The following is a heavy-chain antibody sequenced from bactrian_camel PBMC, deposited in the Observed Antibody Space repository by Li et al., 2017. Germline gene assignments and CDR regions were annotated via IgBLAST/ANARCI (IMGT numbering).Heavy chain of an antibody. D-gene: IGHD3*01. J-gene: IGHJ4*01. CDR2: INSGGGST. Sequence: VQLVESGGDLVQPGGSLRLSCAASGFSFSSYAMIWVRQAPGKGLEWVSTINSGGGSTYYADSVKGRFTISPDHVKNTVYLQMTNLTPEDTAMYYCAADVLFPKQLAVPPCTGLAAYEHNYWGQGTQVTVS. V-gene: IGHV3S40*01. CDR1: GFSFSSYA. CDR3: AADVLFPKQLAVPPCTGLAAYEHNY.